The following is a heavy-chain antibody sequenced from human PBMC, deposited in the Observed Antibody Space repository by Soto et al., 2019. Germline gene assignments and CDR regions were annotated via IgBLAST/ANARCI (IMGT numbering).Heavy chain of an antibody. J-gene: IGHJ4*02. Sequence: EVQLLESGGGLVQPGGSLSLSCAASGFIFRNYDMSWVRLAPGRGLEWVSVISGSGGTTYYADSVKGRFTISRDNSKNTLYLQMNSLRAEDTAVYFCAKRPQDCSGGSCYRNYFDYWGQGTLVTVSS. CDR3: AKRPQDCSGGSCYRNYFDY. CDR2: ISGSGGTT. CDR1: GFIFRNYD. V-gene: IGHV3-23*01. D-gene: IGHD2-15*01.